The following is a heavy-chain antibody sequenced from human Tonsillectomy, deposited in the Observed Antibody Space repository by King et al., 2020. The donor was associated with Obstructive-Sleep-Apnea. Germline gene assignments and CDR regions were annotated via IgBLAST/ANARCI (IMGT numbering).Heavy chain of an antibody. V-gene: IGHV4-4*07. Sequence: QLQESGPGLVKPSETLSLTCSVSGGSMSSFYWSWIRQAAGKGLEWVGRIYTSGSTNYNPHLKSPVTLSVDTSNNQISLKLSSVTAADTAVYYCAREESAYYGAGPMDVWGQGTTVTVSS. J-gene: IGHJ6*02. CDR3: AREESAYYGAGPMDV. D-gene: IGHD3-10*01. CDR2: IYTSGST. CDR1: GGSMSSFY.